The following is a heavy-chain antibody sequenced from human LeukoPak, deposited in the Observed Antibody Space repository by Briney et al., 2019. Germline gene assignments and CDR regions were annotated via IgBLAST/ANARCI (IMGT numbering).Heavy chain of an antibody. J-gene: IGHJ3*02. CDR2: ISAYNGNR. Sequence: ASVKVSCKASGYTFTSCGISWVRQAPGQGLEWMGWISAYNGNRNYEQKLQGRVTMPTDPSTSTAYMELRSLKSDDTAVYYCARVKRVVVITTDLFWDESAGGAFDIWGQGTMVTVSS. V-gene: IGHV1-18*01. D-gene: IGHD3-22*01. CDR3: ARVKRVVVITTDLFWDESAGGAFDI. CDR1: GYTFTSCG.